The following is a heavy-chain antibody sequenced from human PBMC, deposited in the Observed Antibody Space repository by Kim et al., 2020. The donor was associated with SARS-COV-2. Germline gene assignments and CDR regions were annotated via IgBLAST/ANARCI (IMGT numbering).Heavy chain of an antibody. J-gene: IGHJ5*02. V-gene: IGHV4-30-4*01. CDR3: ARGHGQWDFWSGYQIPGNWFDP. CDR1: GGSISSGDYY. Sequence: SETLSLTCTVSGGSISSGDYYWSWIRQPPGKGLEWIGYIYYSGSTYYNPSLKSRVTISVDTSKNQFSLKLSSVTAADTAVYYCARGHGQWDFWSGYQIPGNWFDPWGQGTLVTVSS. D-gene: IGHD3-3*01. CDR2: IYYSGST.